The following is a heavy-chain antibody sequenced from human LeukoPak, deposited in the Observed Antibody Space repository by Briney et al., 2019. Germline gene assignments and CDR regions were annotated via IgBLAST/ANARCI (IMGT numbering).Heavy chain of an antibody. Sequence: SQTLSLTCTVSGDSISSSSYYWSWIRQPAGKGLEWIGRIYTSGSTNYNPSLKSRVTISIDTSKNQFSLKLSSVTAADTAVYYCTRGDNNWGQGTLVTVSS. CDR2: IYTSGST. CDR1: GDSISSSSYY. D-gene: IGHD2/OR15-2a*01. V-gene: IGHV4-61*02. CDR3: TRGDNN. J-gene: IGHJ4*02.